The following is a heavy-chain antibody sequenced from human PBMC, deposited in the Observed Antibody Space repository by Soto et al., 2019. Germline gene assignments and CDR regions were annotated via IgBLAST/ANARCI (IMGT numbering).Heavy chain of an antibody. D-gene: IGHD6-13*01. Sequence: GESLKISCKGSGYSFTSYWIGWVRQMPGKGLEWMGIIYPGDSDTRYSPSFQGQVTISADKSISTAYLQWSSLKASDTAMYYCASHDGPIAAAGTFPNYYYYGMDVWGQGTTVTVSS. V-gene: IGHV5-51*01. CDR2: IYPGDSDT. J-gene: IGHJ6*02. CDR3: ASHDGPIAAAGTFPNYYYYGMDV. CDR1: GYSFTSYW.